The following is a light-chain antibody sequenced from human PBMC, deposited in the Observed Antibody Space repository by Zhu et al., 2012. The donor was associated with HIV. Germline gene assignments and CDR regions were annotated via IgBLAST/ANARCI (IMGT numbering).Light chain of an antibody. V-gene: IGKV3-20*01. J-gene: IGKJ3*01. CDR1: QSISTD. CDR2: GAS. CDR3: QQYASSPFT. Sequence: TQFPATLSASPGERATLSCRASQSISTDLAWYQQRPGQPPRLLIYGASNRATGIPDRFSGSGSGTDFTLTISRLEPDDFAGYFCQQYASSPFTFGPGTKVDIK.